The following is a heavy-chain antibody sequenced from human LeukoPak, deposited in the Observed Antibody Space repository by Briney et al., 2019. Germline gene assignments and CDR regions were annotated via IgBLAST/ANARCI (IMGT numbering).Heavy chain of an antibody. Sequence: GGSLRLSCAASGFTFSSYAMTWVRQAPGKGLEWVAAMSGNGDTTYYADSVRGRSTISRDNFKNTLYLEMDSLRAEDTAIYYCAKRSTQTTPSNCIYFYMDVWGKGTTVTVS. V-gene: IGHV3-23*01. CDR1: GFTFSSYA. CDR3: AKRSTQTTPSNCIYFYMDV. J-gene: IGHJ6*03. D-gene: IGHD7-27*01. CDR2: MSGNGDTT.